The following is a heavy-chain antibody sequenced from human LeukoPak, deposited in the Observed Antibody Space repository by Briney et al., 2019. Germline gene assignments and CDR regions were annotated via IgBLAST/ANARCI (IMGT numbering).Heavy chain of an antibody. V-gene: IGHV3-73*01. CDR2: IRSKANSYAT. CDR1: GFTFSGSA. J-gene: IGHJ6*02. Sequence: PGGSLKLSCAASGFTFSGSAMHWVRQASGKGLEWVGRIRSKANSYATAYAASVKGRFTISRDDSKNTAYLQMNSLKTEDTAVYYCTSSIAAAGNYYYGMDVWGRGTTVTVSS. CDR3: TSSIAAAGNYYYGMDV. D-gene: IGHD6-13*01.